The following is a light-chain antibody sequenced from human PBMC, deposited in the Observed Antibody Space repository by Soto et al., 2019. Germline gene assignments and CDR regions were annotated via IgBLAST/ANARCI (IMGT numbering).Light chain of an antibody. Sequence: DIQLTQSPSSLSASVGDRVSITCRTSQTISTFLNWYHHRPGQAPKLLIYSISNLQSGVPSRFSGGGAGTEFTLTISSLQPDDFGSYSCQQTYNLPPTFGGGTRVQIK. J-gene: IGKJ4*01. CDR2: SIS. V-gene: IGKV1-39*01. CDR1: QTISTF. CDR3: QQTYNLPPT.